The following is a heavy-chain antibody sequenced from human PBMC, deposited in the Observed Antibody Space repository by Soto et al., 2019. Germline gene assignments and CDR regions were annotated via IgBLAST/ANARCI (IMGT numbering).Heavy chain of an antibody. CDR1: GFTFSSYG. CDR2: IWYDGSNK. CDR3: AREGGYDYGDYLAWYFDL. Sequence: GGSLRLSCAASGFTFSSYGMHWVRQAPGKGLEWVAVIWYDGSNKYYADSVKGRFTISRDNSKNTLYLQMNSLRAEDTAVYYCAREGGYDYGDYLAWYFDLWGRGTLVTVSS. J-gene: IGHJ2*01. D-gene: IGHD4-17*01. V-gene: IGHV3-33*01.